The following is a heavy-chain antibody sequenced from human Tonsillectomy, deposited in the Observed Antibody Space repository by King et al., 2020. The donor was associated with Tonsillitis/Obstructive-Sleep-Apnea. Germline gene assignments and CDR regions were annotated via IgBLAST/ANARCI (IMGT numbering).Heavy chain of an antibody. V-gene: IGHV2-5*02. CDR3: AHRYKTWYSSRWYEGDFQH. Sequence: TLKESGPTLVKPTQTLTLTCTFSGFSLSTSGVSVGWIRQPPGQALEWLALIYWDDDKRYSPSLKSRLTITKDTSKNQVVLTMTNMDPVDTATYYCAHRYKTWYSSRWYEGDFQHWGQGTLVTVSS. CDR2: IYWDDDK. D-gene: IGHD6-13*01. CDR1: GFSLSTSGVS. J-gene: IGHJ1*01.